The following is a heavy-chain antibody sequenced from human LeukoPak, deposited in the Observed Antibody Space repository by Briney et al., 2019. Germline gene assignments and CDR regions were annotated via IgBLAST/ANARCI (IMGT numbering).Heavy chain of an antibody. V-gene: IGHV3-23*01. CDR3: AKDRGGWRAFDY. Sequence: GGSLRLSCAASGFTFSSYAMNWVRQAPGKGLEWVSAISGSGGSTYYADSVKGRFTISRDNSKNTLYLQMNSLRAEDTAVYYCAKDRGGWRAFDYWGQGTLVTVSS. J-gene: IGHJ4*02. CDR1: GFTFSSYA. D-gene: IGHD2-15*01. CDR2: ISGSGGST.